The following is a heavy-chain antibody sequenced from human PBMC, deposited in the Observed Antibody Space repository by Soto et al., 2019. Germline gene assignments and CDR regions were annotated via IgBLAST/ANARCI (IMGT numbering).Heavy chain of an antibody. Sequence: QVQLVQSGAEVKKPGASVKVSCKASGYTFTTYGISWVRQAPGQGLECMGWITAYNGNTKDAQKFQGRVTMTTDTSTSTAYMELRSLRSDDTAVYYCARDVVVVPTGTCVGGAFDFWGQGTICTVSS. CDR2: ITAYNGNT. D-gene: IGHD2-2*01. CDR1: GYTFTTYG. CDR3: ARDVVVVPTGTCVGGAFDF. J-gene: IGHJ3*01. V-gene: IGHV1-18*01.